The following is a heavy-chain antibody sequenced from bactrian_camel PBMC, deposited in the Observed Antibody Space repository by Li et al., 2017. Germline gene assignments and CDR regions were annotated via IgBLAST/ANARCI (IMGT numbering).Heavy chain of an antibody. D-gene: IGHD4*01. CDR3: AATTRHLSNIHVLSPLAPDH. CDR1: AVFNTTGC. J-gene: IGHJ4*01. CDR2: IYTDVSRT. Sequence: HVQLVESGGGLVQPGGSLRLSCAHDAVFNTTGCVGWFRQAPGKEREGIAGIYTDVSRTYYADSVKGRFTISQDTAEKIMYLQMSSLQTEDTATYYCAATTRHLSNIHVLSPLAPDHWGQGTQVTVS. V-gene: IGHV3S6*01.